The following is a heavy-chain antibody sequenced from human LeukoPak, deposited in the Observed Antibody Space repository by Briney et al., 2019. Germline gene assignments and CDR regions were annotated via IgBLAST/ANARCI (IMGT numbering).Heavy chain of an antibody. V-gene: IGHV3-53*01. CDR2: IYSGGNT. Sequence: SGGSLRLSCAPSGFTVSSNYMSWVRQAPGKGLEWVSVIYSGGNTYYADSVKGRFTVSRDNSKNILHLQMNSLRAEDTAVYYCTRDPQLGSGWPNVFDIWGQGTMVTVSS. D-gene: IGHD6-19*01. J-gene: IGHJ3*02. CDR3: TRDPQLGSGWPNVFDI. CDR1: GFTVSSNY.